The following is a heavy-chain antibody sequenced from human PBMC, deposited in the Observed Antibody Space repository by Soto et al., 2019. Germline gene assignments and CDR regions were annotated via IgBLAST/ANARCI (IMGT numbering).Heavy chain of an antibody. D-gene: IGHD6-13*01. CDR1: GFSFSTSAVG. J-gene: IGHJ4*02. CDR2: IYWDDDK. V-gene: IGHV2-5*02. CDR3: APLYWAASGTRYYFDY. Sequence: QITLTESGPTLVKPTQTLTLTCTFSGFSFSTSAVGVGWIRQPPGKALEWLALIYWDDDKRYSPFLKSRPTIHQETSTNQGVLTNTNIDPVGTGTYYCAPLYWAASGTRYYFDYWGQGTLVTVSS.